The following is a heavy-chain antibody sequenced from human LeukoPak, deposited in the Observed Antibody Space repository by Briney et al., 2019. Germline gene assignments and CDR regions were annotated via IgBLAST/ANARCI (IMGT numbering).Heavy chain of an antibody. CDR1: GFTFSSYS. D-gene: IGHD2-2*02. V-gene: IGHV3-21*01. CDR2: ISSSSSYI. CDR3: ARDSGCSSTSCYTWEVGWFDP. J-gene: IGHJ5*02. Sequence: GGSLRLSCAASGFTFSSYSMNWVRQAPGKGLEWVSSISSSSSYIYYADSVKGRFTISRDNAKNSLYLQMNSLRAEDTAVYYCARDSGCSSTSCYTWEVGWFDPWGQGTLVTVSS.